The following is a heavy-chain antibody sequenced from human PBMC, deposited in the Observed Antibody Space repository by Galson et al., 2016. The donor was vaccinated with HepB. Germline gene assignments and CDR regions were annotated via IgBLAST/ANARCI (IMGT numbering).Heavy chain of an antibody. CDR1: GDSVSSNSAG. J-gene: IGHJ4*02. CDR2: TYYRSKWHF. CDR3: ARSYLLGRGFGS. D-gene: IGHD7-27*01. Sequence: CAISGDSVSSNSAGWYWIRQSPSRGLEWLERTYYRSKWHFDYAESVKSRITINPDTSKNQFSLQLNSVTPEDTAVYYCARSYLLGRGFGSWGQGTLVTVSS. V-gene: IGHV6-1*01.